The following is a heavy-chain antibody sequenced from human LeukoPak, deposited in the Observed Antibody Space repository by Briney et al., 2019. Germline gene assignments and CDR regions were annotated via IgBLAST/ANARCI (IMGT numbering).Heavy chain of an antibody. Sequence: GGSLRLSCSASGFTFRSNGMHWVRQAPGKGLEYVSAISSNGGSTYYADFVKGRFTIPRDNSKNTLYLQMSSLRAEDTAVYYCAKVGFSEMEWLLYSDHWGQGTLVTVSS. D-gene: IGHD3-3*01. V-gene: IGHV3-64D*06. CDR1: GFTFRSNG. CDR2: ISSNGGST. CDR3: AKVGFSEMEWLLYSDH. J-gene: IGHJ4*02.